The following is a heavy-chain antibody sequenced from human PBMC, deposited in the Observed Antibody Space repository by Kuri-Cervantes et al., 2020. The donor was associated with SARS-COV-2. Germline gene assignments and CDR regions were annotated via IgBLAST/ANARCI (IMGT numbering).Heavy chain of an antibody. CDR2: IIPMFGTA. J-gene: IGHJ5*02. CDR3: ATVYYDSSGYYYRWFDP. CDR1: GYTFTNYG. Sequence: SVKVSCKASGYTFTNYGITWVRQAPGQGLEWMGGIIPMFGTADYAQKFQGRVTMTEDTSTDTAYMELSSLRSEDTAVYYCATVYYDSSGYYYRWFDPWGQGTLVTVSS. V-gene: IGHV1-69*06. D-gene: IGHD3-22*01.